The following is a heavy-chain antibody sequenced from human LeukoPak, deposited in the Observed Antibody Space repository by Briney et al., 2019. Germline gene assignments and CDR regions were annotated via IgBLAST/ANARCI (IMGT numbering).Heavy chain of an antibody. CDR1: GFTVSSNY. D-gene: IGHD3/OR15-3a*01. CDR3: ARHKDWTFDY. J-gene: IGHJ4*02. CDR2: IWYDGSNK. Sequence: PGGSLRLSCAASGFTVSSNYMSWVRQAPGKGLEWVAVIWYDGSNKYYADSVKGRFTISRDISKNTLYLQMNSLRAEDTAVYYCARHKDWTFDYWGQGTLVTVSS. V-gene: IGHV3-33*08.